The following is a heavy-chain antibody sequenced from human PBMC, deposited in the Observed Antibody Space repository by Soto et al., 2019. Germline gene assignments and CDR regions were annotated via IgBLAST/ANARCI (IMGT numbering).Heavy chain of an antibody. D-gene: IGHD2-2*02. CDR3: ARQARPIVVVPAAINYYYYYYMDV. Sequence: GESLKISCKGSGYSFTSYWIGWVRQMPGKGLEWMGIIYPGDSDTRYSPSFQGQVTIAADKSISTAYLQWSSLKASDIAMYYCARQARPIVVVPAAINYYYYYYMDVWGKGTTVTVSS. J-gene: IGHJ6*03. V-gene: IGHV5-51*01. CDR1: GYSFTSYW. CDR2: IYPGDSDT.